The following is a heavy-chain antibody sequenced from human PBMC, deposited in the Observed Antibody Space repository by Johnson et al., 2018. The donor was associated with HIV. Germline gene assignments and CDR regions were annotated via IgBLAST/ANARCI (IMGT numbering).Heavy chain of an antibody. V-gene: IGHV3-30*03. D-gene: IGHD4-23*01. Sequence: QVQLVESGGGEVQPGRSLRLSCAASGFTFSGYGMHWVRQAPGKGLEWVAVISYDGSNKYYAESLKGRFTISRDNSKNTLYLQMNSLRGEDTAMYYCARSPGKDYGGNSGGFNVWGQGTMVTVSS. CDR2: ISYDGSNK. CDR3: ARSPGKDYGGNSGGFNV. J-gene: IGHJ3*01. CDR1: GFTFSGYG.